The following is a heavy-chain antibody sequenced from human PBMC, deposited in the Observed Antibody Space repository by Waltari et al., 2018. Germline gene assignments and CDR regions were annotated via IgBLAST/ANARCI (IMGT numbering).Heavy chain of an antibody. V-gene: IGHV4-4*02. Sequence: QLQLQQSGPGLLTPSESLSLTCAVSGDSMSSSDFWNWVLQPPGKGLEWMGEVPRSGRSNYNPSLESRVTVSIDTSKNQFSLKVSSATAADTAVYYCARDRGRGLYLDSWGQGTQVTVSP. CDR1: GDSMSSSDF. D-gene: IGHD2-15*01. J-gene: IGHJ4*02. CDR3: ARDRGRGLYLDS. CDR2: VPRSGRS.